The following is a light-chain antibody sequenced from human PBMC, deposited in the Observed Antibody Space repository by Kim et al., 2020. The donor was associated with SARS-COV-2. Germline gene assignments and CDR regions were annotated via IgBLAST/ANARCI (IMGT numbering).Light chain of an antibody. J-gene: IGLJ3*02. Sequence: PGQSVTISRTGTSSDVGGYNYGSWYQQHPGKAPKLMIYDVTKRPSGVPDRFSGSKSGNTASLTISGLQAEDEADYYCCSYVGTYRVFGGGTQLTVL. CDR1: SSDVGGYNY. CDR2: DVT. V-gene: IGLV2-11*01. CDR3: CSYVGTYRV.